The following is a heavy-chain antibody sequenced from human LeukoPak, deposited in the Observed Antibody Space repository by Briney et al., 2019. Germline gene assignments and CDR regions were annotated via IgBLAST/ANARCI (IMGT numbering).Heavy chain of an antibody. CDR2: ISSSSSYI. J-gene: IGHJ3*02. CDR3: ASGIYDFWSGSDDAFDI. CDR1: GFTFSSYS. V-gene: IGHV3-21*01. Sequence: GGSLRLSRAASGFTFSSYSMNWVRQAPGKGLEWVSSISSSSSYIYYADSVKGRFTISRDNAENSLYLQMNSLRAEDTAVYYCASGIYDFWSGSDDAFDIWGQGTMVTVSS. D-gene: IGHD3-3*01.